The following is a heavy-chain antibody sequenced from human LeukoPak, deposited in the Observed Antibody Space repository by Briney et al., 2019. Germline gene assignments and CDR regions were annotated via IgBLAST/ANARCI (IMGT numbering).Heavy chain of an antibody. CDR1: GGSISSSSYY. V-gene: IGHV4-39*01. J-gene: IGHJ4*02. CDR3: ARRTVTTWGVDY. D-gene: IGHD4-11*01. Sequence: SQTLSLTCTVSGGSISSSSYYWGWIRQPPGKGLEWIGSIYYSGSTHYNPSLKSRVTISVDTSKNQFSLKLSSVTAADTAVYYCARRTVTTWGVDYWGQGTLVTVSS. CDR2: IYYSGST.